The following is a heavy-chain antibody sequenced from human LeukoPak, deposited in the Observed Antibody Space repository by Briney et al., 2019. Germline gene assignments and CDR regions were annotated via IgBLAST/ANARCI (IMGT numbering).Heavy chain of an antibody. J-gene: IGHJ6*02. Sequence: ASVKVSCKASGYTFSSYAISWVRQAPGQGLEWMGGIIPIFGTANYAQKFQGRVTITADESTSTAYMELSSLRSEDTAVYYCARDSGPDTAMDQYYYYGMDVWGQGTTVTVSS. CDR1: GYTFSSYA. D-gene: IGHD5-18*01. CDR3: ARDSGPDTAMDQYYYYGMDV. V-gene: IGHV1-69*13. CDR2: IIPIFGTA.